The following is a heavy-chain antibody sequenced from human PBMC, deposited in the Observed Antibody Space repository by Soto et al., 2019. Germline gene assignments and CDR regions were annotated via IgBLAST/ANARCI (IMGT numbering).Heavy chain of an antibody. J-gene: IGHJ5*02. V-gene: IGHV4-4*02. CDR3: ARSAGWYAIHA. CDR1: GDYVSSPYY. D-gene: IGHD6-19*01. CDR2: VFHTGTT. Sequence: QVQRQESGPGLVMPSGTLSLTWAVSGDYVSSPYYWCWVRQSPGKGLEWNGEVFHTGTTSYNPSLRSRVTISMDKSINQFSLYLSSVTAADTAVYYCARSAGWYAIHAWGPGTLVIVSS.